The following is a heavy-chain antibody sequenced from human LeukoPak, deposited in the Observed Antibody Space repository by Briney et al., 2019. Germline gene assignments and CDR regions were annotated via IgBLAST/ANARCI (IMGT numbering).Heavy chain of an antibody. V-gene: IGHV1-69*05. D-gene: IGHD3-10*01. J-gene: IGHJ4*02. CDR1: GGTFSSYA. CDR3: ARGVSAGQLWFGEAYYFDY. CDR2: IIPIFGTA. Sequence: GSWVKVSCKASGGTFSSYAISWVRQAPGQGLEWMGGIIPIFGTANYAQKFQGRVTITTDESTSTAYMELSSLRSEDTAVYYCARGVSAGQLWFGEAYYFDYGGQGTLVTVSS.